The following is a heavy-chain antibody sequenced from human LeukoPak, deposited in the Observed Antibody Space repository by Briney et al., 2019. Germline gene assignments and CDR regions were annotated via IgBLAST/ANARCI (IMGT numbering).Heavy chain of an antibody. Sequence: GGSLRLSCAASGFTFSSYAMSWVRQAPGKGLEWVSAISGSGGSTYYADSVKGRFTISRDNSKNTLYLQMNSLRAEDTAVYYCAKEFGHYYDSSGYYYDYWGQGTLVNVSS. CDR1: GFTFSSYA. D-gene: IGHD3-22*01. CDR3: AKEFGHYYDSSGYYYDY. CDR2: ISGSGGST. V-gene: IGHV3-23*01. J-gene: IGHJ4*02.